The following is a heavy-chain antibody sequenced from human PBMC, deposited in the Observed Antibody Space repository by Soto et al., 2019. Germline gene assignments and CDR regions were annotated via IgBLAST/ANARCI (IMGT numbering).Heavy chain of an antibody. CDR3: ARYYVLRYFDWPSWFDP. CDR2: IYYSGST. Sequence: QLQLQESGPGLVKPSETLSLTCTVSGGSISSSSYYWGWIRQPPGKGLEWIGSIYYSGSTYYNPSLKSRVTISVDTSKNQFSLKLRSVTAADTAVSYCARYYVLRYFDWPSWFDPWGQGTLVTVSS. V-gene: IGHV4-39*01. J-gene: IGHJ5*02. CDR1: GGSISSSSYY. D-gene: IGHD3-9*01.